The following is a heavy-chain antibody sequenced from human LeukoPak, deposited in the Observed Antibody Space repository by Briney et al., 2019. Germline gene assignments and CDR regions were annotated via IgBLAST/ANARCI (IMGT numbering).Heavy chain of an antibody. Sequence: PSETLSLTCTVSGGSISSYYWSWIRQPPGKGLEWIGSITHSGIPYYSPSLRSRVTISLDASKNQFSLKLSSVTAADTAVYYCARETNWNYVHYYYYYMDVWGKGTTVTVSS. D-gene: IGHD1-7*01. CDR1: GGSISSYY. CDR2: ITHSGIP. V-gene: IGHV4-59*12. CDR3: ARETNWNYVHYYYYYMDV. J-gene: IGHJ6*03.